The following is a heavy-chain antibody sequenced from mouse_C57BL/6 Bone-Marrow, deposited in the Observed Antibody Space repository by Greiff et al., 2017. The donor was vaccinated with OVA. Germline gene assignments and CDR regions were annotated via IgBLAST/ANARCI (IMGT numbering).Heavy chain of an antibody. Sequence: LVKPGDSVKISCKASGYSFTGYFMNWVMQSHGKSLEWIGRINPYNGDTFYNQKFKGKATLTVDKSSSTAHMELRSLTSEDSAVYYCAREGGTTVHFDYWGQGTTLTVSS. CDR1: GYSFTGYF. J-gene: IGHJ2*01. CDR3: AREGGTTVHFDY. V-gene: IGHV1-20*01. CDR2: INPYNGDT. D-gene: IGHD1-1*01.